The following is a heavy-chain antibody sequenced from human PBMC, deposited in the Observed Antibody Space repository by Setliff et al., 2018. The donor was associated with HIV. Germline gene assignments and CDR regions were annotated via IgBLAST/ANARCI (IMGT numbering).Heavy chain of an antibody. V-gene: IGHV1-3*03. CDR3: ARVRLEGLLWFGGGGFDI. CDR2: INVGKCNT. J-gene: IGHJ3*02. Sequence: ASVKVSCKASGYTFTSYAIHWVRQAPGQSLEWMGWINVGKCNTKYSQDLQGRVTITRDTSASTAYMELNSLRSEDMAEYYWARVRLEGLLWFGGGGFDIWGQGTMVTVSS. D-gene: IGHD3-10*01. CDR1: GYTFTSYA.